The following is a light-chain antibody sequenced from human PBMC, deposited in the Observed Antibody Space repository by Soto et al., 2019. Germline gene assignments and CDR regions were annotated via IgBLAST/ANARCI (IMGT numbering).Light chain of an antibody. CDR1: QSVSSN. V-gene: IGKV3-15*01. J-gene: IGKJ1*01. CDR3: QHYHNWPPWT. Sequence: EIVMTQSPATLSVSPGERATLSCRASQSVSSNLAWYQQKPGQAPRLLIYRASTRATGIPARFSGSGSGTYFPLTITSLQSEDFAVYYCQHYHNWPPWTFGQGTKVEIK. CDR2: RAS.